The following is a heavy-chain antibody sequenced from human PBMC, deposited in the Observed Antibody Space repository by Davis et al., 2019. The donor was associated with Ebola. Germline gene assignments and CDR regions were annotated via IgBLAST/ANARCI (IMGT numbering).Heavy chain of an antibody. CDR2: IHPGDSDA. D-gene: IGHD3-16*01. CDR3: ARQLLFTFGGAPVGAFDT. V-gene: IGHV5-51*01. J-gene: IGHJ3*02. Sequence: GESLKISCKGSGYTFSTYWIGWVRQMPGKGLEWVAIIHPGDSDARYNPSFQGQVTISADESITTAYLQWSSLKASDTAIYYCARQLLFTFGGAPVGAFDTWGHGTLVTVSS. CDR1: GYTFSTYW.